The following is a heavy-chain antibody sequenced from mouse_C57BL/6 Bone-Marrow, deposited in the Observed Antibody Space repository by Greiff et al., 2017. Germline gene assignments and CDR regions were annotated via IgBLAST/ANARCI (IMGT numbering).Heavy chain of an antibody. CDR1: GFTFSNYW. D-gene: IGHD2-1*01. CDR2: IRLKSDNYAT. Sequence: EVKLVESGGGLVQPGGSMKLSCVASGFTFSNYWMNWVRQSPEKGLEWVAQIRLKSDNYATHYAESVKGRFTISRDDSKSSVYLQMNNLRAEDTGIYSCTVYGNYGYYAMDYWGQGTSVTVSS. CDR3: TVYGNYGYYAMDY. J-gene: IGHJ4*01. V-gene: IGHV6-3*01.